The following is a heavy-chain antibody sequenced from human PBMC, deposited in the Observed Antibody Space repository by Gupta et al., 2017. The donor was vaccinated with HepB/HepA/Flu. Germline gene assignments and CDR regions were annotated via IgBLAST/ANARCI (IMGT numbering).Heavy chain of an antibody. J-gene: IGHJ4*02. CDR3: TRDRSIPAAGGGGLEPIDY. V-gene: IGHV3-74*01. D-gene: IGHD6-13*01. CDR1: GCTFSAYW. Sequence: QLVESGGGLVKLGGSLRLSCAASGCTFSAYWMHWVRQVPGKGLWWVSGLNGDGRTTTYADSVGGRFTISKDNAKNTIYLQMNSLRAEDTAVYHCTRDRSIPAAGGGGLEPIDYCGQGTLVNVSS. CDR2: LNGDGRTT.